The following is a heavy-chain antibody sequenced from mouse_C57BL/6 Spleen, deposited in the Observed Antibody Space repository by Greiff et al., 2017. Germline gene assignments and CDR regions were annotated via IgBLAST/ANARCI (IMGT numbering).Heavy chain of an antibody. V-gene: IGHV1-82*01. Sequence: QVQLQQSGPELVKPGASVKISCKASGYAFSSSWMNWVKQRPGKGLEWIGRIYPGDGDTNYNGKFKGKATLTADKSSSTAYMQLSSLTSEDSAVYFCARSGGVYAMGYWGQGTSVTVSS. D-gene: IGHD3-2*02. J-gene: IGHJ4*01. CDR3: ARSGGVYAMGY. CDR1: GYAFSSSW. CDR2: IYPGDGDT.